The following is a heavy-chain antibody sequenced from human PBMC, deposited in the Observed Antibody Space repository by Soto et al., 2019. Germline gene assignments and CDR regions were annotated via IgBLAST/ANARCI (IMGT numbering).Heavy chain of an antibody. CDR3: AKGDSSSWYYFDY. CDR2: ITASGSST. CDR1: GFTFRIYA. J-gene: IGHJ4*01. Sequence: PGGSLRLSCAASGFTFRIYAMSWVRQAPGKGLEWVSGITASGSSTYYADSVKGRFTISRDNSKNTVYLQMNSLSAEDTAVYYCAKGDSSSWYYFDYWGHGTQVTVSS. V-gene: IGHV3-23*01. D-gene: IGHD6-13*01.